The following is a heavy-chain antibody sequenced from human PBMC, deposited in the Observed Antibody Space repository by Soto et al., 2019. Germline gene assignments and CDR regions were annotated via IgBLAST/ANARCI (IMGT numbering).Heavy chain of an antibody. J-gene: IGHJ2*01. V-gene: IGHV1-69*12. D-gene: IGHD2-15*01. CDR3: ARVVTVVKSFHYWYFDL. CDR2: IIPIFGTT. Sequence: QVQLVQSGAEVKKPGSSVKVSCKASGGTFSSYAISWVRQAPGQGLEWMGGIIPIFGTTNYAQKFQGRVKITAYESTRTAYMVLSSLRSEDTAMYYCARVVTVVKSFHYWYFDLWGRGTLVTVSS. CDR1: GGTFSSYA.